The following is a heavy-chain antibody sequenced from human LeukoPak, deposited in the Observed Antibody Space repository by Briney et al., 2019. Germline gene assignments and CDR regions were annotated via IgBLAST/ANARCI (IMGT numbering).Heavy chain of an antibody. CDR3: ARVPKSSVAGLY. J-gene: IGHJ4*02. V-gene: IGHV1-2*02. CDR2: INPNSGGT. CDR1: GYTFTGYY. Sequence: ASVKVSCKASGYTFTGYYMHWVRQAPGQGLEWMGWINPNSGGTNYAQKFQGRVTMTRDTSISTAYMELSGLRSDDTAVYYCARVPKSSVAGLYWGQGTLVTVSS. D-gene: IGHD6-19*01.